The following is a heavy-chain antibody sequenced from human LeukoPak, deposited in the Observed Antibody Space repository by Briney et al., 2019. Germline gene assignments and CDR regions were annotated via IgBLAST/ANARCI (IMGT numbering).Heavy chain of an antibody. Sequence: YPGGSLRLSCAASGFSFSTNPMSWVRQAPGKGLEWVSAISPDRTYYADSVKGRLTISRDNYKNTVDLHINSPRAEDTAIYYCVKEHVDRAFTRSVEIWGQGTVVTVSS. V-gene: IGHV3-23*01. CDR1: GFSFSTNP. CDR3: VKEHVDRAFTRSVEI. CDR2: ISPDRT. J-gene: IGHJ3*02. D-gene: IGHD3-10*01.